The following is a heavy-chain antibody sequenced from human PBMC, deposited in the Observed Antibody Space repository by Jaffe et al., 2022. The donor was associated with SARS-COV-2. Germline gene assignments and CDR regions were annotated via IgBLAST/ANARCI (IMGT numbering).Heavy chain of an antibody. J-gene: IGHJ6*02. CDR3: ARGPMDYDFWSGYYYYGMDV. Sequence: EVQLVESGGGLVQPGGSLRLSCAASGFTFSSYWMSWVRQAPGKGLEWVANIKQDGSEKYYVDSVKGRFTISRDNAKNSLYLQMNSLRAEDTAVYYCARGPMDYDFWSGYYYYGMDVWGQGTTVTVSS. V-gene: IGHV3-7*01. CDR1: GFTFSSYW. D-gene: IGHD3-3*01. CDR2: IKQDGSEK.